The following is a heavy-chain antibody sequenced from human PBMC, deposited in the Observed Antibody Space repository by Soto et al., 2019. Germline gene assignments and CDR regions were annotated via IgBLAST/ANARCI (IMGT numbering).Heavy chain of an antibody. V-gene: IGHV4-59*01. J-gene: IGHJ6*02. CDR2: IYYSGST. D-gene: IGHD5-12*01. Sequence: LSLTCTVSGGSISSSYWSWIRQPPGKGLEWIGYIYYSGSTNYNPSLKSRVTISVDTSKNQFSLKLSSVTAADTAVYYCARRGRDGYNYNYYYYGMDVWGQGTTVTVSS. CDR3: ARRGRDGYNYNYYYYGMDV. CDR1: GGSISSSY.